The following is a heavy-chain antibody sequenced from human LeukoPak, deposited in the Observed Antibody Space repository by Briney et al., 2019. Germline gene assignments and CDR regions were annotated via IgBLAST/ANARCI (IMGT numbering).Heavy chain of an antibody. V-gene: IGHV1-69*01. D-gene: IGHD6-13*01. Sequence: SVKVSCKASGGTFSSYAISWVRQATGQGLEGMGVIIPIFGTANYAQKFQGRVTITADESTSTAYMELSRLRSEDTAVYYCASSGYSSSWYYFDYWGQGTLVTVSS. CDR2: IIPIFGTA. CDR1: GGTFSSYA. CDR3: ASSGYSSSWYYFDY. J-gene: IGHJ4*02.